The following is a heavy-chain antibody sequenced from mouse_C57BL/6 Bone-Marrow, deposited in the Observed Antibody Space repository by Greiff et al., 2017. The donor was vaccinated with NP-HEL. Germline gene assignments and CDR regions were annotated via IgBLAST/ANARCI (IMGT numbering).Heavy chain of an antibody. CDR3: ASSLFYYGSCYWYFDV. V-gene: IGHV1-85*01. CDR2: IYPRDGST. Sequence: VQLVESGPELVKPGASVKLSCKASGYTFTSYDINWVKQRPGQGLEWIGWIYPRDGSTKYNEKFKGKATLTVDTSSSTAYMELHSLTSEDSAVYFCASSLFYYGSCYWYFDVWGTGTTVTVSS. CDR1: GYTFTSYD. J-gene: IGHJ1*03. D-gene: IGHD1-1*01.